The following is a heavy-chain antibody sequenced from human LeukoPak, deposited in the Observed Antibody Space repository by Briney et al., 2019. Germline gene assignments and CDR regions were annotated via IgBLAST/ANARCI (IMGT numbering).Heavy chain of an antibody. J-gene: IGHJ5*02. CDR3: ARGGGITMVRGVINKINWFDP. D-gene: IGHD3-10*01. V-gene: IGHV4-39*07. CDR1: GGSISSSSYY. CDR2: IYYSGST. Sequence: RPSETLSLTCTVSGGSISSSSYYWGWIRQPPGKGLEWIGSIYYSGSTYYNPSLKSRVTISVDTSKNQFSLKLSSVTAADTAVYYCARGGGITMVRGVINKINWFDPWGQGTLVTVSS.